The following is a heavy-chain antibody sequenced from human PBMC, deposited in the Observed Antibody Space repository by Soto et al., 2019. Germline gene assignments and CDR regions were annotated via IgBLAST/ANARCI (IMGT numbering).Heavy chain of an antibody. V-gene: IGHV4-39*01. D-gene: IGHD5-12*01. CDR3: ARSRDGYNYFDY. Sequence: PSETLSLTCTVSGGSISSNNYYWGWIRQPPGKGLEWIGSIYYTGSTSYNPSLKSRVTISVDTSKNQFSLKLSSVTAADTAVYYCARSRDGYNYFDYCGRGPLVTVYS. CDR2: IYYTGST. J-gene: IGHJ4*02. CDR1: GGSISSNNYY.